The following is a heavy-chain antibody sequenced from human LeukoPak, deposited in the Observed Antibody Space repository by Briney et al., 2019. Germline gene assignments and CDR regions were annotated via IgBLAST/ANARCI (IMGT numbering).Heavy chain of an antibody. D-gene: IGHD6-13*01. V-gene: IGHV3-23*01. Sequence: PGGSLRLSCAASGFTFSSYAMSWVRQAPGKGLEWVLAISGSGGSTYYADSVKGRFTISRDNSKNTLYLQMNSLRAEDTAVYYCAKDLSYSSSWSPSVYYYYYGMDVWGQGTTVTVSS. J-gene: IGHJ6*02. CDR3: AKDLSYSSSWSPSVYYYYYGMDV. CDR2: ISGSGGST. CDR1: GFTFSSYA.